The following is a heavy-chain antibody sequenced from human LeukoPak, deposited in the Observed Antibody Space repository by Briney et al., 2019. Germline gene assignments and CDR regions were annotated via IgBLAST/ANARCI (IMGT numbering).Heavy chain of an antibody. D-gene: IGHD3-22*01. CDR1: GGSISSSSYY. V-gene: IGHV4-39*01. CDR3: ARSNYYDSSAPVPNAFDI. CDR2: IYYSGST. J-gene: IGHJ3*02. Sequence: KSSETLSLTCTVSGGSISSSSYYWGWIRQPPGKGLEWIGSIYYSGSTYYNPSLKSRVTISVDTSKNQFSLKLSSVTAADTAVYYCARSNYYDSSAPVPNAFDIWGQGTMVTVSS.